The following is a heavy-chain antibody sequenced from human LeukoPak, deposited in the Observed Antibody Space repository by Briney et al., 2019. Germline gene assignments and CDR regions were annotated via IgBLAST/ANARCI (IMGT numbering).Heavy chain of an antibody. J-gene: IGHJ4*02. CDR3: TREPADYGDYVSRDY. D-gene: IGHD4-17*01. Sequence: PGGSLRLSCAASGFTFSSYWMSWVRQAPGKGLEWVSVIYSGGSTYYADPVKGRFTISRDNSKNTLYLQMSSLRAEDTAVYYCTREPADYGDYVSRDYWGQGTLVTVSS. CDR2: IYSGGST. V-gene: IGHV3-53*01. CDR1: GFTFSSYW.